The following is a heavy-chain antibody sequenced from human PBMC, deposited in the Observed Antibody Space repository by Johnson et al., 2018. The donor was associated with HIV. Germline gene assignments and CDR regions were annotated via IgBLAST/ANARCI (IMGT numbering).Heavy chain of an antibody. Sequence: VQLVESGGGLVQPGGSLRLSCAASGFTFSSYAMSWVRQAPGKGLEWVSAISGSGGSTYYADSVTGRFTISRDNSKNTLYLQMNSLRAEDTAVYYCAKDLFSAAAGTRNAFDIWGQGTMVTVSS. D-gene: IGHD6-13*01. CDR2: ISGSGGST. CDR3: AKDLFSAAAGTRNAFDI. V-gene: IGHV3-23*04. CDR1: GFTFSSYA. J-gene: IGHJ3*02.